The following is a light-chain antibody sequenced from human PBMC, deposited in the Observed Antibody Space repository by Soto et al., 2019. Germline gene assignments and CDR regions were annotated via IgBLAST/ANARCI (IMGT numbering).Light chain of an antibody. V-gene: IGKV1-5*01. CDR1: QSISSW. CDR2: DAS. J-gene: IGKJ1*01. CDR3: QQYNSYSPT. Sequence: DIQMTQSPSTLSASVGDRVTITCRASQSISSWLAWYQQKPGKAPKLLIYDASSLESGVPSRFSGSGSGTEFTLTISSLQPDDVAPYYCQQYNSYSPTFGRGTKVEIK.